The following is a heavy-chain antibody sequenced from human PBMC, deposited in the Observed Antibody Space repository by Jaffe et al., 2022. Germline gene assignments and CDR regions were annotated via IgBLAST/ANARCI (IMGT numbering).Heavy chain of an antibody. CDR3: AKDFRGGIVATIWYFQH. D-gene: IGHD5-12*01. Sequence: QVQLVESGGGVVQPGGSLRLSCAASGFTFSSYGMHWVRQAPGKGLEWVAFIRYDGSNKYYADSVKGRFTISRDNSKNTLYLQMNSLRAEDTAVYYCAKDFRGGIVATIWYFQHWGQGTLVTVSS. V-gene: IGHV3-30*02. J-gene: IGHJ1*01. CDR1: GFTFSSYG. CDR2: IRYDGSNK.